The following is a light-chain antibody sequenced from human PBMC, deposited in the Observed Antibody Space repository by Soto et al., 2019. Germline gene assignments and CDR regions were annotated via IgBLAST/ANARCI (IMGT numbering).Light chain of an antibody. CDR3: QKADSFPLT. Sequence: DIQITQSPSSVSASVGDRVTITCRASQGIGSWLAWYQQKPGNAPKLLIHAASSLQSGVPSRFSGSGSGTDFTLTISSLQPEDFATYYCQKADSFPLTFGGGTKVEIK. CDR2: AAS. CDR1: QGIGSW. V-gene: IGKV1D-12*01. J-gene: IGKJ4*01.